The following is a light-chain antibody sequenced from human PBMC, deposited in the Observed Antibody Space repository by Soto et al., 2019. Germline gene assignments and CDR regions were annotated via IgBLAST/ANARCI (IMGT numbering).Light chain of an antibody. J-gene: IGKJ5*01. CDR2: DAS. CDR3: QHYHNWSPVT. CDR1: QSGSSY. Sequence: EIGWTQSTATLSFSRGERATHSCTASQSGSSYLAWYQQKPGQAPRLLIYDASNRATGIPARLSGTGSGTDIALTISSLESEDIAVYYCQHYHNWSPVTFGQGTRLEIK. V-gene: IGKV3-11*01.